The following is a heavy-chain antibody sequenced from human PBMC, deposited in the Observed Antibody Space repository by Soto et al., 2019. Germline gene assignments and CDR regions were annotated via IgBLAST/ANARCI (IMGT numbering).Heavy chain of an antibody. CDR2: INPNSGGT. Sequence: GASVKVSCKASGYTFTGYYMHWVRQAPGQGLEWMGWINPNSGGTNYAQKFQGRVTMTRDTSISTAYMELSRLRSDDTAVYYCARDNQAQNDVAVAGIDYWGQGTLVTVSS. CDR3: ARDNQAQNDVAVAGIDY. D-gene: IGHD6-19*01. CDR1: GYTFTGYY. J-gene: IGHJ4*02. V-gene: IGHV1-2*02.